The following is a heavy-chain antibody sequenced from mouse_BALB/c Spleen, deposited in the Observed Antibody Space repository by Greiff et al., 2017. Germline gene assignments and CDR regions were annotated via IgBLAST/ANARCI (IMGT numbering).Heavy chain of an antibody. CDR1: GFTFSSYG. V-gene: IGHV5-6*01. D-gene: IGHD1-1*01. CDR3: ARTTSYAMDY. CDR2: ISSGGSYT. Sequence: EVNVVESGGDLVKPGGSLKLSCAASGFTFSSYGMSWVRQTPDKRLEWVATISSGGSYTYYPDSVKGRFTISRDNAKNTLYLQMSSLKSEDTAMYDCARTTSYAMDYWGQGTSVTVSS. J-gene: IGHJ4*01.